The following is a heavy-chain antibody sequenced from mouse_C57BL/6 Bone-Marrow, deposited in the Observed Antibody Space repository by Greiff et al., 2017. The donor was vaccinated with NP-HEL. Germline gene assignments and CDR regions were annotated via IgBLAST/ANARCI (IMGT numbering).Heavy chain of an antibody. V-gene: IGHV1-81*01. CDR3: ARSLGKWLFR. J-gene: IGHJ2*01. D-gene: IGHD1-3*01. Sequence: QVQLQQSGAELARPGASVKLSCQASGYTFTSYGISWLKQRTGTGLEWIGEIYPRSGNTYYNEKFKGKATLTADKSSSPAYMELRSLTSEDSAVYFCARSLGKWLFRGGQGTTLTVSS. CDR2: IYPRSGNT. CDR1: GYTFTSYG.